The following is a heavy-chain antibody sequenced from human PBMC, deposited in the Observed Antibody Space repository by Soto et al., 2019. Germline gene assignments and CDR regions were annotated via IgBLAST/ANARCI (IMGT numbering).Heavy chain of an antibody. V-gene: IGHV4-59*01. J-gene: IGHJ3*01. CDR1: GGSISSYH. Sequence: KASETLSLTCTVSGGSISSYHWNWIRRPPGRGLEWIGHVCYTGSTNYNPSLNSRVTISVDTSKSQFSLKLSSVTAADTAVYYCARDRGDSYGPRAFDVWGQGAMVTVSS. D-gene: IGHD5-18*01. CDR2: VCYTGST. CDR3: ARDRGDSYGPRAFDV.